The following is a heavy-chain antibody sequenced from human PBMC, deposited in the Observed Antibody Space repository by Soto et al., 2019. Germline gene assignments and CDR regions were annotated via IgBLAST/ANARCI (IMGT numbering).Heavy chain of an antibody. CDR3: ARVERGSYPDY. CDR1: GYSFTSHY. D-gene: IGHD1-26*01. Sequence: ASVKVSCKAIGYSFTSHYMHWVRQAPGQGLEWMGTIYPGGVNIGYAQKFKGRVTMTTDTSTSTAYMELNSLTADDTAVYYCARVERGSYPDYWGLGTLVTVSS. V-gene: IGHV1-46*01. J-gene: IGHJ4*02. CDR2: IYPGGVNI.